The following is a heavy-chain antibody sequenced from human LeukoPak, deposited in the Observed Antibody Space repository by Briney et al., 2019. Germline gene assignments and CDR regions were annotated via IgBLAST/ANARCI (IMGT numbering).Heavy chain of an antibody. Sequence: GGSLRLSCAASGFTFSSYSMNWVRQAPGKGLVWVSRTNTDGSSTNYADSVRGRFTISRDNVKNTLYLQMNSLRAEDTAVYYCARGSGSYSLSALDIWGQGTMVTVSS. CDR2: TNTDGSST. CDR1: GFTFSSYS. J-gene: IGHJ3*02. CDR3: ARGSGSYSLSALDI. V-gene: IGHV3-74*01. D-gene: IGHD1-26*01.